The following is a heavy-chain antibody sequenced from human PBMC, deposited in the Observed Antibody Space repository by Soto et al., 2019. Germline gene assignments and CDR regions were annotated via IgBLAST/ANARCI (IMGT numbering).Heavy chain of an antibody. CDR1: GFTFSSYS. Sequence: WSLRLSCAASGFTFSSYSMSWVRQAPGKGLEWVSGFRTGGDDGTTYYADSVKGRFTISRDNSKNTLFLQMNSLRVEDTAIYYCAKKVNSGPGSQYFDYWGQGTLVTVS. CDR2: FRTGGDDGTT. CDR3: AKKVNSGPGSQYFDY. J-gene: IGHJ4*02. D-gene: IGHD3-10*01. V-gene: IGHV3-23*01.